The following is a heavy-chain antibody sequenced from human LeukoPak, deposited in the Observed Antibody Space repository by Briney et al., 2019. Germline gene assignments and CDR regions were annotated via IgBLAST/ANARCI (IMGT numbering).Heavy chain of an antibody. V-gene: IGHV1-2*02. CDR1: GYTFTGYY. J-gene: IGHJ4*02. D-gene: IGHD2-2*01. CDR2: INPNSGGT. Sequence: ASVKVSCKASGYTFTGYYMHWVRQAPGQGLEWMGWINPNSGGTNYAQEFQGRVTMTRDTSISTAYMELSRLRSDDTAVYYCARISTRGRGFDYWGQGTLVTVSS. CDR3: ARISTRGRGFDY.